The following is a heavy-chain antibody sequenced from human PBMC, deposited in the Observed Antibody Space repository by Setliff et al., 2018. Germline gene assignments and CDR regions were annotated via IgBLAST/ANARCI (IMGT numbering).Heavy chain of an antibody. CDR1: GFTFSTYR. Sequence: PGGSLRLSCAASGFTFSTYRMHWVRQAPGKGLEWVANLKEDGSVKYYVDSAKGRFTISRDNAKNSLFLQMKSLRAEDTAVYYCARTCSGSGCYAGLESWGQGTPVTVSS. CDR3: ARTCSGSGCYAGLES. J-gene: IGHJ4*02. CDR2: LKEDGSVK. V-gene: IGHV3-7*01. D-gene: IGHD2-15*01.